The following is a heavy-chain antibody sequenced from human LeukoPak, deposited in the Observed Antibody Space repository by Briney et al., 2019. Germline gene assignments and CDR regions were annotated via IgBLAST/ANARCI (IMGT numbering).Heavy chain of an antibody. D-gene: IGHD1-26*01. CDR3: AREWGYYYGMDV. V-gene: IGHV1-8*01. CDR2: VNPNSGNT. CDR1: GYTFTSYG. Sequence: ASVKVSCKASGYTFTSYGINWVRQATGQGLEWMGWVNPNSGNTGYAQKFQGRVTMTRNTSISTAYMELSSLRSEDTAVYYCAREWGYYYGMDVWGQGTTVTVSS. J-gene: IGHJ6*02.